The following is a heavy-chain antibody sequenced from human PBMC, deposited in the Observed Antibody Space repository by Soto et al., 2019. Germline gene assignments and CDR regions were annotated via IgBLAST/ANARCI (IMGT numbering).Heavy chain of an antibody. D-gene: IGHD5-12*01. V-gene: IGHV3-11*01. Sequence: GGSLRLSCAPSGFTFTDYYMSRIRQIPGKGLEWISYISVRGDVIHYIDSVKGRFTISRDNAKNSVFLQMDSLRVEDPAIYYCARERAPDIRFGSWGQGSLVSVSS. J-gene: IGHJ5*01. CDR2: ISVRGDVI. CDR3: ARERAPDIRFGS. CDR1: GFTFTDYY.